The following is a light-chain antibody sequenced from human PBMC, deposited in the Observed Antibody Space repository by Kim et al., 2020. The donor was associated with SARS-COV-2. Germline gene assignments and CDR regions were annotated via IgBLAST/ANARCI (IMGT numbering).Light chain of an antibody. J-gene: IGLJ3*02. V-gene: IGLV3-21*04. CDR2: YES. CDR3: QVWDRSSDHRV. Sequence: GKTARISWGGKNEGWKNVHWYQQEPGQAPVLVIYYESDRPSGLHERFAGCNSGNTATLTISRVEAGDEADYYCQVWDRSSDHRVFGGGTKLTVL. CDR1: NEGWKN.